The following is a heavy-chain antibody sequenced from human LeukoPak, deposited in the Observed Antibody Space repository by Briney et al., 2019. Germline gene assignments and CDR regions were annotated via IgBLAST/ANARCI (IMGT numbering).Heavy chain of an antibody. Sequence: ASVKVSCKASGYTFTGYYMHWVRQAPGQGLEWMGWINPNNGGTNYAQKFQGRVTMTRDTSISTAYMELNRLRSDDTAVYYCARDPYSNYFDYWGQGALVTVSS. J-gene: IGHJ4*02. CDR3: ARDPYSNYFDY. D-gene: IGHD5-18*01. CDR2: INPNNGGT. V-gene: IGHV1-2*02. CDR1: GYTFTGYY.